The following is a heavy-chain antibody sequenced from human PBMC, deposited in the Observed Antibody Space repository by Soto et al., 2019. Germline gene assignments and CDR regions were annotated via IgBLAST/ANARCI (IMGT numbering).Heavy chain of an antibody. CDR1: GFTFSSYA. J-gene: IGHJ2*01. V-gene: IGHV3-23*01. CDR2: ISGSGGST. CDR3: AKDVAYDFWSGYYRQNWYFDL. Sequence: EVQLLESGGGLVQPGGSLRLSCAASGFTFSSYAMSWVRQAPGKGLEWVSAISGSGGSTYYADSVKGRFTITRDNSKSPLYLQMNSLRDEDTAVYYCAKDVAYDFWSGYYRQNWYFDLWGRGTLVTVSS. D-gene: IGHD3-3*01.